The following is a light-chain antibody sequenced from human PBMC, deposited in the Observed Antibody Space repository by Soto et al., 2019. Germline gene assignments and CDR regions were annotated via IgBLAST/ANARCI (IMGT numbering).Light chain of an antibody. Sequence: QSVLTQSSSASASLGSSVKLTCTLSSGHSSYIIAWHQQQPGKAPRYLMTLEGSGSYNKGSGVPDRFSGSSSGADRYLTISDLQFEDEADYYCETWDSNTRVFGGGTQLTVL. CDR2: LEGSGSY. J-gene: IGLJ7*01. CDR3: ETWDSNTRV. V-gene: IGLV4-60*02. CDR1: SGHSSYI.